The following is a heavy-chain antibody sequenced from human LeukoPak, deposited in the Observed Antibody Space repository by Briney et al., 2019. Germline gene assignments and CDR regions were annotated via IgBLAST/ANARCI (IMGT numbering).Heavy chain of an antibody. D-gene: IGHD3-22*01. CDR2: INWNGGST. Sequence: PGGSLRFSCAASGFTFDDYGMSWVRQAPGKGLEWVSGINWNGGSTGYADSVKGRFTISRDNAKNSLYLQMNSLRAEDTAVYYCAREPHSSGYYYPPDLDYWGQGTLVTVSS. CDR1: GFTFDDYG. CDR3: AREPHSSGYYYPPDLDY. J-gene: IGHJ4*02. V-gene: IGHV3-20*04.